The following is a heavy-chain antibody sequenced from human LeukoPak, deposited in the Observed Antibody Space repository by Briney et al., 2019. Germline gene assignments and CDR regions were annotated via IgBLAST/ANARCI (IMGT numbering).Heavy chain of an antibody. J-gene: IGHJ4*02. D-gene: IGHD1-26*01. CDR3: AKDRRSPRVFDY. CDR2: ISGSGGST. Sequence: PGRTLRLSCAASGFGFSTYAMSWVRQAPGKGLEWVSAISGSGGSTYYADSVKGRFTIYRDNSKNTLYLQMDSLRAEDTAVYYGAKDRRSPRVFDYWGQGTLVTVSS. CDR1: GFGFSTYA. V-gene: IGHV3-23*01.